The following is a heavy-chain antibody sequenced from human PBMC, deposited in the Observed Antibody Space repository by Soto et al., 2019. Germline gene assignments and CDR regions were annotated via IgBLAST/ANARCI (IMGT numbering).Heavy chain of an antibody. CDR1: GDSISSWNW. Sequence: PSETRSLTCTGSGDSISSWNWWNWVRQPAGKGLEWIGEIYHGGSTTYNPSLRSRVTISIDKSKNQFSLRVTSVTAADTAIYYCTRGGSGNYFGAFDIWGQGTKVT. D-gene: IGHD3-22*01. V-gene: IGHV4-4*02. J-gene: IGHJ3*02. CDR3: TRGGSGNYFGAFDI. CDR2: IYHGGST.